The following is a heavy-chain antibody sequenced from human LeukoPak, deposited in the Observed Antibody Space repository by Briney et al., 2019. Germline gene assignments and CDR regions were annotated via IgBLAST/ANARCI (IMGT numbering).Heavy chain of an antibody. CDR1: GGSISSSSYY. CDR3: ASFYGSGSYYPKPDY. V-gene: IGHV4-39*01. Sequence: SETLSLTCTVSGGSISSSSYYWGWIRQPPGKGLEWIGSIYYSGSTYYNPSLKSRVTISVDTSKNQFSLKLCSVTAADTAVYYCASFYGSGSYYPKPDYWGQGTLVTVSS. CDR2: IYYSGST. D-gene: IGHD3-10*01. J-gene: IGHJ4*02.